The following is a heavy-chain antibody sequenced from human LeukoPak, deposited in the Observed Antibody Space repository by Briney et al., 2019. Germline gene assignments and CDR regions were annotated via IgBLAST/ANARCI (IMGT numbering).Heavy chain of an antibody. CDR1: GFTFSDYY. V-gene: IGHV3-11*04. J-gene: IGHJ4*02. CDR3: ARGDPIYDFWSGGDH. D-gene: IGHD3-3*01. CDR2: ISSSGSPI. Sequence: GGSLRLSCATSGFTFSDYYMSWIRQAPGKGLEWVSYISSSGSPIYYADSVKGRFTISRDNARNFLYLQMNSLRAEDTAVYYCARGDPIYDFWSGGDHWGQGSLVSVSS.